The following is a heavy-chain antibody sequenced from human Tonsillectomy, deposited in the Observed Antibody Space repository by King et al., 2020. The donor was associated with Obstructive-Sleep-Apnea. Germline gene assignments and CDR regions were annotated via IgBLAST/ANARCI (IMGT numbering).Heavy chain of an antibody. D-gene: IGHD5-18*01. J-gene: IGHJ6*02. Sequence: VQLVESGGGLVQPGGSLRLSCAASGFTVSSNYMTWVRQAPGKGLEWVSVIYSGESTYYADSVKGRFTISRDNSKNTVYLQMNSLRVEDTAVYYCARDIPYSYGQGGGMDVRGQRTTVTVSS. V-gene: IGHV3-66*01. CDR3: ARDIPYSYGQGGGMDV. CDR1: GFTVSSNY. CDR2: IYSGEST.